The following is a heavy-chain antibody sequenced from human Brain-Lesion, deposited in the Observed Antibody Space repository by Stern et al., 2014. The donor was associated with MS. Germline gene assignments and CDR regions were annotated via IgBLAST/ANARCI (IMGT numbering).Heavy chain of an antibody. CDR2: IFNSGRT. J-gene: IGHJ6*02. Sequence: QVQLVESGPGLVKPSQTLSLSCTVSGGSISSGGYYWSWIRQPAGKGLEWIGRIFNSGRTRYNPSLQRRVTLSIPPSKNPFPPDLNSMTAADTAVYYCARGRVVPGFQYYATDVWGQGTTVIVSS. CDR1: GGSISSGGYY. CDR3: ARGRVVPGFQYYATDV. D-gene: IGHD2-2*01. V-gene: IGHV4-61*02.